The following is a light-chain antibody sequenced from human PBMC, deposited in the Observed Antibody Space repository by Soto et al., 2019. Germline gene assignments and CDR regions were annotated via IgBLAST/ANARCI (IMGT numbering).Light chain of an antibody. CDR2: KAS. Sequence: DIQMTQSPSTLSGSVGDRVTITCRASQTISSWLAWYQQKPGKAPKLLIYKASTLKSGFPSRFSGSGSGTEFNLTISSLQPDDFATYSCQQYNSYWTFGQGTKV. V-gene: IGKV1-5*03. CDR1: QTISSW. J-gene: IGKJ1*01. CDR3: QQYNSYWT.